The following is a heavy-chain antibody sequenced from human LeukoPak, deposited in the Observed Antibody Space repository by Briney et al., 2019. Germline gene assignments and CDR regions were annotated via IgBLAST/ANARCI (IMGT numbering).Heavy chain of an antibody. CDR1: GGSINSYY. V-gene: IGHV4-4*07. D-gene: IGHD4-23*01. CDR3: ARGGKATVVTM. Sequence: SETLSLTCTVSGGSINSYYWSWIRQPAGKGLAWIGRIYSSGSTNYNPSLKSRVSMSVDMSKNQFSLKLTSVTAADTAVYYCARGGKATVVTMWGQGILVTVSS. J-gene: IGHJ4*02. CDR2: IYSSGST.